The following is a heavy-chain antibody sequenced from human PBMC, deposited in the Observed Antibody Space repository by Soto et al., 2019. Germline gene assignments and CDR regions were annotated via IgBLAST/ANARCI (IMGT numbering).Heavy chain of an antibody. CDR2: ISGSGGST. Sequence: PGGSLRLSCAASGFTFSSYAMSWVRQAPGKGLEWVSAISGSGGSTYYADSVKGRFTISRDNSKNTLYLQMNSLRAEDTAVYYCAKGHLWADYGSGSYFDYWGQGTLVTVSS. CDR3: AKGHLWADYGSGSYFDY. D-gene: IGHD3-10*01. V-gene: IGHV3-23*01. J-gene: IGHJ4*02. CDR1: GFTFSSYA.